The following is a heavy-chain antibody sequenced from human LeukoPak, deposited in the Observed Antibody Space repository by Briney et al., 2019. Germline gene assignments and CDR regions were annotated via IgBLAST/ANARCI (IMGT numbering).Heavy chain of an antibody. Sequence: GGSLRLSCAASGFTFSSYSMNWVRQAPGKGLEWVSSISSSSSYIYYADSVKGRFTISRDNAKNSLYLQMNSLRAEDTAVYYCARGVSEWLSYDDWGQGTLVTVSS. CDR1: GFTFSSYS. J-gene: IGHJ4*02. V-gene: IGHV3-21*01. D-gene: IGHD5-12*01. CDR3: ARGVSEWLSYDD. CDR2: ISSSSSYI.